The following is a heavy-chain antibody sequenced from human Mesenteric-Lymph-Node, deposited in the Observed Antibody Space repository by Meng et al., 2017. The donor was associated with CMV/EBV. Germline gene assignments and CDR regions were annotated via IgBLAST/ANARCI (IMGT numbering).Heavy chain of an antibody. CDR1: GFTFSSYE. V-gene: IGHV3-48*03. D-gene: IGHD1-26*01. CDR3: ARVGSGGAFDS. Sequence: GESLKISCAASGFTFSSYEMNWVRQAPGKGLEWVSYISGSGSNRIYYADSVRGRCTISRDNAKNSLYLQMNRLTAEDTAVYFCARVGSGGAFDSWGQGALVTVSS. CDR2: ISGSGSNRI. J-gene: IGHJ4*02.